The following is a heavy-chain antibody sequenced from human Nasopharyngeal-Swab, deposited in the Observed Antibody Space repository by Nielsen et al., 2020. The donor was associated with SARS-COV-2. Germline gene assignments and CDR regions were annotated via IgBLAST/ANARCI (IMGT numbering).Heavy chain of an antibody. V-gene: IGHV4-59*01. CDR2: IYYSGRT. D-gene: IGHD2-21*02. CDR1: GGSISSYY. CDR3: ARDRRGGDGFDY. Sequence: SETLSLTCTASGGSISSYYWSWIRQPPGKGLEWIGYIYYSGRTNYNPSLKSRVTISVDTSKNQFSLKLSSVTAADTAVYCCARDRRGGDGFDYWGQGTLVTVSS. J-gene: IGHJ4*02.